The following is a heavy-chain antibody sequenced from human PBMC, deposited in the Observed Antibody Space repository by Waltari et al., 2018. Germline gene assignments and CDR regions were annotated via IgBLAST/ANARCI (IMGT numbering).Heavy chain of an antibody. CDR3: GRDRGWRQHDY. V-gene: IGHV3-7*01. Sequence: EVQLVESGGGLVQPGGSLRLSCAASGFTFSPYWMGWVRQAPGKGVEGVGNIKQDGSTKYYVDSGKGRFTISRDNAKNSLYLQMNSLRAEDTAVYYCGRDRGWRQHDYWGQGTLVTVSS. J-gene: IGHJ4*02. CDR1: GFTFSPYW. D-gene: IGHD5-12*01. CDR2: IKQDGSTK.